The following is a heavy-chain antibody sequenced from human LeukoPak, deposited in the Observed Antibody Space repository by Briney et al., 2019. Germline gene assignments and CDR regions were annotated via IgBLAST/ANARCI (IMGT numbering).Heavy chain of an antibody. CDR3: ARDITSTSYYDY. J-gene: IGHJ4*02. Sequence: GGSLRLSCAASGFAVSTTYMSWVRQAPGKGLEWVSVIYTSGSTNYADSVKGRFTISRDNSKNTVYLQMNSLRAEDTAVYYCARDITSTSYYDYWGQGTLVTVSS. CDR1: GFAVSTTY. V-gene: IGHV3-53*01. CDR2: IYTSGST. D-gene: IGHD2-2*01.